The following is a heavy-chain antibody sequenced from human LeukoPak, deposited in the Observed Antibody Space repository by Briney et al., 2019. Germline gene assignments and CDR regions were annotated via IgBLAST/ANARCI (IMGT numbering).Heavy chain of an antibody. J-gene: IGHJ4*02. D-gene: IGHD1-26*01. CDR1: IESFSGHY. Sequence: SETLSLTCAVYIESFSGHYWSWIRQPPGKGLEWSGEINHSGNTNYNPSLKSRVTISVDTSKNQFSLKMSSVTAADTAVYYCARRPRNSETYDGPSGLDYWGQGNLVTVAS. CDR2: INHSGNT. CDR3: ARRPRNSETYDGPSGLDY. V-gene: IGHV4-34*01.